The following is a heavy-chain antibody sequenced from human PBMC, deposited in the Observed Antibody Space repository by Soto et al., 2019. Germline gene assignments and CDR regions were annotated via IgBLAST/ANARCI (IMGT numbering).Heavy chain of an antibody. CDR3: AKDSQYSGYDYYYGMDV. J-gene: IGHJ6*02. CDR2: ISGSGGST. CDR1: GFTFSSYT. V-gene: IGHV3-23*01. D-gene: IGHD5-12*01. Sequence: GGSLRLSCAASGFTFSSYTMSWVRQAPGKGLEWVSAISGSGGSTYYADSVKGRFTISRDNSKNTLYLQMNSLRAEDTAVYYCAKDSQYSGYDYYYGMDVWGQGTTVTVSS.